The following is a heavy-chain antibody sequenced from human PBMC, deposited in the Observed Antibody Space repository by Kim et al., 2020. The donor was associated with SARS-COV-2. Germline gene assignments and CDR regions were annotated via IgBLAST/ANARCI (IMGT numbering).Heavy chain of an antibody. V-gene: IGHV3-7*01. CDR2: IKQDGSEK. J-gene: IGHJ6*02. CDR3: ARSWPLRYFDWLPTKYYYYGMDV. CDR1: GFTFSSYW. Sequence: GGSLRLSCAASGFTFSSYWMSWVRQAPGKGLEWVANIKQDGSEKYYVDYVKGRFTISRDNAKNSLYLQMNSLRAEDTAVYYCARSWPLRYFDWLPTKYYYYGMDVWGQGTTVTVSS. D-gene: IGHD3-9*01.